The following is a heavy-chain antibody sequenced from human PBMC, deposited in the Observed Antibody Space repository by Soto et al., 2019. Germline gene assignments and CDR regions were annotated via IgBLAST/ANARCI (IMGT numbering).Heavy chain of an antibody. D-gene: IGHD2-2*01. Sequence: SETLSLTCTVSGGSISSYYWSWIRQPPGKGLEWIGYIYYSGSTNYNPSLKSRVTISVDTSKNQFSLKLSSVTAADPAVYYCAREVYCSSTSCSQDKYFDYWGQGTLVNVSS. J-gene: IGHJ4*02. V-gene: IGHV4-59*01. CDR2: IYYSGST. CDR1: GGSISSYY. CDR3: AREVYCSSTSCSQDKYFDY.